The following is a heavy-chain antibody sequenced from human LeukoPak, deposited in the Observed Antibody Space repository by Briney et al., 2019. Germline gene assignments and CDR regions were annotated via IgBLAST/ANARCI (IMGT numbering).Heavy chain of an antibody. CDR1: GGSISSSSYY. J-gene: IGHJ4*02. D-gene: IGHD1-7*01. CDR3: ARRRTTGGYYFDY. V-gene: IGHV4-39*01. CDR2: IYYSGST. Sequence: SSETLSLTCTVSGGSISSSSYYWGWIRQPPGKGPAWIGRIYYSGSTYYNPSLKSRVTISVDTSKDQFSLKLSSVSAADTAVYYCARRRTTGGYYFDYWGQGTLVTVSS.